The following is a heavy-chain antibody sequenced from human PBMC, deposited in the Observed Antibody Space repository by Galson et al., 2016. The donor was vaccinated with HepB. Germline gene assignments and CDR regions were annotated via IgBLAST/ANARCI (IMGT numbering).Heavy chain of an antibody. Sequence: VKVSCKASGYTFNNYGVNWVRQAPGQGLEWMGWISTYSGDTYYAQNLQGRVTMTTDTSTSTAYVELRSLRPDDTAMYYCAREQGVGYAMDVWGQGATVTVSS. CDR1: GYTFNNYG. D-gene: IGHD1-26*01. V-gene: IGHV1-18*01. J-gene: IGHJ6*02. CDR2: ISTYSGDT. CDR3: AREQGVGYAMDV.